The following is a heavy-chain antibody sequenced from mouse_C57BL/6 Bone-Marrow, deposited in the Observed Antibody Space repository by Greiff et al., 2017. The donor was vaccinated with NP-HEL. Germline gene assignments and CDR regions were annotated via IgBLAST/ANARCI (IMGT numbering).Heavy chain of an antibody. V-gene: IGHV1-54*01. CDR1: GYTFTNYS. CDR3: ASWWDHCAFDY. Sequence: VQLQQSGAELVRPGTSVKVSCKASGYTFTNYSIEWVKQRPGQGLEWIGNINPGSGGTNYNEKFKGKATLTADKSPSTAYMQLSCLTSEDSAVYFCASWWDHCAFDYWGQGTTLTVSS. D-gene: IGHD1-1*02. CDR2: INPGSGGT. J-gene: IGHJ2*01.